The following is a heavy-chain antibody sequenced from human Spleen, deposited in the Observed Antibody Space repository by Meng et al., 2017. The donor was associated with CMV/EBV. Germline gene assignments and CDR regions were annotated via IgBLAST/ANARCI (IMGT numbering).Heavy chain of an antibody. CDR3: AHKYDFYNGYTY. J-gene: IGHJ4*01. Sequence: TLSLTCSVSGGSFSGYYWSWIRQPPGKALEWLALIYYNDDKRYCPSLKRRLSITKDTSRNQVVLTMINMDPVDTATYYCAHKYDFYNGYTYWGHGTLVTVSS. D-gene: IGHD3-3*01. CDR1: GGSFSGYYW. V-gene: IGHV2-5*01. CDR2: IYYNDDK.